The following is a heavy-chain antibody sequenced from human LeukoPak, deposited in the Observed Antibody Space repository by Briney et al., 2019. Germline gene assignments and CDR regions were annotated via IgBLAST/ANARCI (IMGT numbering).Heavy chain of an antibody. CDR3: ARVRGYGDYPDAFDI. CDR1: GGSMSNYY. CDR2: IYYSGST. V-gene: IGHV4-59*01. J-gene: IGHJ3*02. Sequence: SETLSLTCTVSGGSMSNYYWSWIRQPPGKGLEWIGFIYYSGSTDRNPSLRSRATISLDTSKNQFSLRLSSVTAADTAVYYCARVRGYGDYPDAFDIWGQGTMVTVSS. D-gene: IGHD4-17*01.